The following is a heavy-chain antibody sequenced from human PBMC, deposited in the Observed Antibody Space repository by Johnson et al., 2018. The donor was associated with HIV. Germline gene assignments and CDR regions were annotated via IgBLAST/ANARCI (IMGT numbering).Heavy chain of an antibody. V-gene: IGHV3-20*04. CDR2: INWNGGST. CDR1: GFTFDEYD. Sequence: VQLVESGGGVVQPGRSLRLSCEASGFTFDEYDMSWVRQGPGKGLEWVSGINWNGGSTGYTDSVKGRFTISRDNAKNSLYLQMNSLGVEDTALYYCARGWLGLDAFDIWGQGTMVTVSS. CDR3: ARGWLGLDAFDI. J-gene: IGHJ3*02. D-gene: IGHD6-19*01.